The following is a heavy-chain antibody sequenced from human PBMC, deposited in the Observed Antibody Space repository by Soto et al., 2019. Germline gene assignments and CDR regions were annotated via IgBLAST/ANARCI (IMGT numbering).Heavy chain of an antibody. CDR2: ITSSSSYM. J-gene: IGHJ4*02. V-gene: IGHV3-21*01. Sequence: GGSLRLSCAASGFTFSSYSMNWVRQAPGKGLEWVSSITSSSSYMYYADSLKGRFTISRDNAKDSLYLQMNSLRAEDTAVYFCARGFLNRGYFEYWGQGILVTVSS. CDR1: GFTFSSYS. D-gene: IGHD3-3*01. CDR3: ARGFLNRGYFEY.